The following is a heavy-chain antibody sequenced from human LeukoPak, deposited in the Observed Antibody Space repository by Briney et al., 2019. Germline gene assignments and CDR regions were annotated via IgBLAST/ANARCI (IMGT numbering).Heavy chain of an antibody. J-gene: IGHJ4*02. Sequence: SETLSLTCTVSGGSIRSSSYYWGWIRQPPGKGLEWIGSIYYSGSTYYNPTLKSRVTISVDTSKNQFSLKLSSVTAADTAVYYCARGGPTVVAAKGGFDYWGQGTLVTVSS. D-gene: IGHD2-15*01. CDR1: GGSIRSSSYY. CDR3: ARGGPTVVAAKGGFDY. CDR2: IYYSGST. V-gene: IGHV4-39*07.